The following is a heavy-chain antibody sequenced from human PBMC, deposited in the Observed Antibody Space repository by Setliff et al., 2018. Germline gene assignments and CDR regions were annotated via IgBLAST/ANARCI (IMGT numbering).Heavy chain of an antibody. J-gene: IGHJ4*02. Sequence: PSETLSLTCAAYGGTFSDYHWTWIRQSPEKGLEWIGEINHRGGTNYNPSLKSRVTISIDTSKDQFSLKLRSVTAADTAVYYCARGGTFRYFDFWGQGAPVTVSS. V-gene: IGHV4-34*01. CDR2: INHRGGT. CDR1: GGTFSDYH. CDR3: ARGGTFRYFDF.